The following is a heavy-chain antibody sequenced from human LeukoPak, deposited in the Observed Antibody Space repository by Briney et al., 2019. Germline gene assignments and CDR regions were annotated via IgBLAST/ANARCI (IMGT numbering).Heavy chain of an antibody. CDR2: IYYSGST. V-gene: IGHV4-59*11. CDR3: ARVGLYCGGDCYYFDY. J-gene: IGHJ4*02. D-gene: IGHD2-21*02. CDR1: GGSISSHY. Sequence: SETLSLTCTVSGGSISSHYWSWIRQPPGKGLEWIGYIYYSGSTNYNPSLKSRVTISVDTSKKQFSLKLSSVTAADTAVYYCARVGLYCGGDCYYFDYWGQGTLVTVSS.